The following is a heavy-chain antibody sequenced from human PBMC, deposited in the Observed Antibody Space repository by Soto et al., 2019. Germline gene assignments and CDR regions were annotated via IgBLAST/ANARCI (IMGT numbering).Heavy chain of an antibody. CDR2: IDWDDDK. V-gene: IGHV2-70*11. Sequence: SGPTLVNPTQTLTLTCTFSGFSLSTSGMCVSWIRQPPGKALEWLARIDWDDDKYYSTSLKTRLTISKDTSKNQVVLTMTNMDPGDTATYYFARTRLRRVLRYWFYYMDVWGKGTTAPVS. J-gene: IGHJ6*03. D-gene: IGHD3-9*01. CDR3: ARTRLRRVLRYWFYYMDV. CDR1: GFSLSTSGMC.